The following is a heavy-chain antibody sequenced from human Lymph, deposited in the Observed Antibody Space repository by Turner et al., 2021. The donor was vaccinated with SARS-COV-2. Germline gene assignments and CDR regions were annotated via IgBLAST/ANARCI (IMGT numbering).Heavy chain of an antibody. CDR3: ATLKSNWKILTGRYYFDF. J-gene: IGHJ4*02. D-gene: IGHD1-1*01. CDR1: GYTLTELS. Sequence: QLQLVQSGAEVTKPGASVTVSCKVSGYTLTELSIHWVRQAPGKGLEWMGGLDPEDGETIYAQKFQGRVTMTEDTSTDTAYMELSRLRSEDTAVYYCATLKSNWKILTGRYYFDFWGQGTLVTVSS. V-gene: IGHV1-24*01. CDR2: LDPEDGET.